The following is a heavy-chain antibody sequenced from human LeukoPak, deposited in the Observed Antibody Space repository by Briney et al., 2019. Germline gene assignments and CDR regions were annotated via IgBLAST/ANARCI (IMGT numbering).Heavy chain of an antibody. CDR2: IYYSGST. CDR1: GGSISSGGYY. D-gene: IGHD2-15*01. J-gene: IGHJ6*02. Sequence: SQTLSLTCTVSGGSISSGGYYWSWIRQHPGKGLEWIGYIYYSGSTYYNPSLKSRVTISIDRSRDQFSLKLSSVTAADTAVYYCARDCSGGNCWGYGMDVWGQGTTVTVSS. CDR3: ARDCSGGNCWGYGMDV. V-gene: IGHV4-31*03.